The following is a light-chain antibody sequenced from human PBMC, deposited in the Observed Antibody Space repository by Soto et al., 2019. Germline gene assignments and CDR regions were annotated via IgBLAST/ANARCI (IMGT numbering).Light chain of an antibody. CDR2: KAS. J-gene: IGKJ1*01. CDR1: QSIGSW. Sequence: DIQMTQSPSTLSASVGDRVTITCRASQSIGSWLAWYQQKPGKAPKLLIYKASSLETGVPSRFSGSGSGTEFPLTISSLQPDDFATYFCQQYNNYPWTFGQGTKVDIK. V-gene: IGKV1-5*03. CDR3: QQYNNYPWT.